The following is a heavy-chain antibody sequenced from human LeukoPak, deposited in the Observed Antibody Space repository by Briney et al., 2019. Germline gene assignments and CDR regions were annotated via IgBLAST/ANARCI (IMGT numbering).Heavy chain of an antibody. V-gene: IGHV3-48*04. D-gene: IGHD1/OR15-1a*01. CDR1: GFTFSSYG. CDR2: ISSSGSTI. J-gene: IGHJ6*03. CDR3: ARGTQTNNYYYYYMDV. Sequence: PGGSLRLSCAASGFTFSSYGMHWVRQAPGKGLEWVSYISSSGSTIYYADSVKGRFTISRDNAKNSLYLQMNSLRAEDTAVYYCARGTQTNNYYYYYMDVWGKGTTVTISS.